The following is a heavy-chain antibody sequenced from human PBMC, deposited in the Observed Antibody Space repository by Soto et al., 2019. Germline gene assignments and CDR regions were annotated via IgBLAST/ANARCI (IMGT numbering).Heavy chain of an antibody. Sequence: ETLSLTCTVSGGSISSYYWSWIRQPPGKGLEWIGYIYYSGSTNYNPSLKSRVTISVDTSKNQFSLKLSSVTAADTAVYYCARDARSKPLSYDYIWGSYRYAFDIWGQGTMVTVSS. CDR2: IYYSGST. CDR1: GGSISSYY. V-gene: IGHV4-59*13. J-gene: IGHJ3*02. D-gene: IGHD3-16*02. CDR3: ARDARSKPLSYDYIWGSYRYAFDI.